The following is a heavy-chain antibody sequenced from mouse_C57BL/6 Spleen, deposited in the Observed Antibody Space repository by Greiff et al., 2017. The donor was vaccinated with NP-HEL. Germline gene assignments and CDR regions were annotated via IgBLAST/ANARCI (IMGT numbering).Heavy chain of an antibody. Sequence: EVHLVESGPELVKPGASVKISCKASGYSFTDYNMNWVKQSNGKSLEWIGVINPNYGTTSYNQKFKGKATLTVDQSSSTAYMQLNSLTSEDSAVYYCARGGRRAYYFDYWGQGTTLTVSS. CDR2: INPNYGTT. CDR3: ARGGRRAYYFDY. J-gene: IGHJ2*01. V-gene: IGHV1-39*01. D-gene: IGHD3-1*01. CDR1: GYSFTDYN.